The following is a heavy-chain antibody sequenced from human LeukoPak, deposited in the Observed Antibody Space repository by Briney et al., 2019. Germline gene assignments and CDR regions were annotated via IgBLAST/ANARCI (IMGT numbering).Heavy chain of an antibody. V-gene: IGHV3-66*01. CDR1: GFNITSNY. CDR2: IYSGGST. Sequence: PGGSLRLSCAASGFNITSNYMSWVRQATGKGLEWVSVIYSGGSTYYVDSVKGRFTISRDNSKNTLYLQMNSLRAEDTAMYYCARAVYYSNYLGYWGQGTLVTVSS. CDR3: ARAVYYSNYLGY. J-gene: IGHJ4*01. D-gene: IGHD3-10*01.